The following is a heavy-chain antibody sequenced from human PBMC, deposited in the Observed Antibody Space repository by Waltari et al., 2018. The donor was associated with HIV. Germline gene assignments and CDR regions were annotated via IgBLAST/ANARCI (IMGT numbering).Heavy chain of an antibody. D-gene: IGHD2-2*03. V-gene: IGHV2-5*01. Sequence: QITLEESGPTLVTPTQTLTLTCTFSGFSLSTSGVGVGWVRQPPGKALEWLALIYWNGNKHYSPSLKSRVTITKETSKDQVVLKMTNMDPADTATYFCARRPGYCSGTRCYYSHWFDPWGQGTLVTVSS. J-gene: IGHJ5*02. CDR1: GFSLSTSGVG. CDR2: IYWNGNK. CDR3: ARRPGYCSGTRCYYSHWFDP.